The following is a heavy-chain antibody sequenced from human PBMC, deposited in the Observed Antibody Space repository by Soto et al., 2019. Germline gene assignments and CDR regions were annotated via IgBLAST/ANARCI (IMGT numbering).Heavy chain of an antibody. CDR2: TYYRSKWYN. D-gene: IGHD3-3*01. CDR1: GDSVSSNSAA. CDR3: ARSLRFLEPLRDYMDV. J-gene: IGHJ6*03. Sequence: SQTLSLTCAISGDSVSSNSAAWNWIRQSPSRGLEWLGRTYYRSKWYNDYAVSVKSRITINPDTSKNQFSLQLNSVTPEDTAVYYCARSLRFLEPLRDYMDVWGKGTTVTVSS. V-gene: IGHV6-1*01.